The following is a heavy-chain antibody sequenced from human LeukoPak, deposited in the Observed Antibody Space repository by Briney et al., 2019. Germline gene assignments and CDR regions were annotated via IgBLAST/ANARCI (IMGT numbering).Heavy chain of an antibody. CDR2: IYPRGST. D-gene: IGHD3-22*01. CDR1: GGSISSGSYS. J-gene: IGHJ5*02. CDR3: ARESLENYYDSSGYYPRWFDP. Sequence: SETLSLTCAVSGGSISSGSYSWSWIRQPPGKGLEWIGYIYPRGSTYYNPSLKSRVILSLDKSANQFSLNLSSVTAADTAVYYCARESLENYYDSSGYYPRWFDPWGQGTLVTVSS. V-gene: IGHV4-30-2*01.